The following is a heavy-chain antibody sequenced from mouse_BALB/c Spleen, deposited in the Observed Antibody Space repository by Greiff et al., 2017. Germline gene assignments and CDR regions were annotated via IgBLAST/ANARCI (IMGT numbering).Heavy chain of an antibody. CDR3: ARPYDGYYTWFAY. D-gene: IGHD2-3*01. V-gene: IGHV5-6-2*01. CDR1: GFTFSSYY. Sequence: EVKLMESGGGLVKLGGSLKLSCAASGFTFSSYYMSWVRQTPEKRLELVAAINSNGGSTYYPDTVKGRFTISRDNAKNTLYLQMSSLKSEDTALYYCARPYDGYYTWFAYWGQGTLVTVSA. CDR2: INSNGGST. J-gene: IGHJ3*01.